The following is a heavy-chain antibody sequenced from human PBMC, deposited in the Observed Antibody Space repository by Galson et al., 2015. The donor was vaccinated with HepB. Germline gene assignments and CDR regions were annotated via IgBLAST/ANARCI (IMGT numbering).Heavy chain of an antibody. CDR2: INPSSGST. Sequence: SVKVSCKASGYMFTSYFMHWVRQAPGQGLEWMGIINPSSGSTVYAQKFQGRVTMTRDTSTSTVYMELSSLRSEDTAVYYCSRDNWWDNSWPYYYYYGMDVWGQGTTVSVSS. J-gene: IGHJ6*02. V-gene: IGHV1-46*03. D-gene: IGHD6-13*01. CDR3: SRDNWWDNSWPYYYYYGMDV. CDR1: GYMFTSYF.